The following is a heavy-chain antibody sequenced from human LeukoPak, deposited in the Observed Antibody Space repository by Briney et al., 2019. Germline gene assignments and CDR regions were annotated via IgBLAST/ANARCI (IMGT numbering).Heavy chain of an antibody. CDR3: ANHDYGDPIYYYYGMDV. V-gene: IGHV3-23*01. CDR2: ISGSGGST. D-gene: IGHD4-17*01. Sequence: GGSLRLSCAASGFTFSSYAMSWVRQPPGKGLEWVSAISGSGGSTYYADSVKGRFTISRDNSKNTLYLQMNSLRAEDTAVYYCANHDYGDPIYYYYGMDVWGQGTTVTVSS. J-gene: IGHJ6*02. CDR1: GFTFSSYA.